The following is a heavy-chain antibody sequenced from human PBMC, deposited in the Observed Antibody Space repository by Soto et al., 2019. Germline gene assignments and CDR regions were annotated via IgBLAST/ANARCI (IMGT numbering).Heavy chain of an antibody. D-gene: IGHD2-2*01. CDR2: ISGSGGST. CDR1: GFTFSSYA. J-gene: IGHJ4*02. V-gene: IGHV3-23*01. CDR3: AKGDDIVVVPAAHKTFFDY. Sequence: GGSLRLSCAASGFTFSSYAMSWVRQAPGKGLEWVSAISGSGGSTYYADSVKGRFTISRDNSKNTLYLQMNSLRAEDTAVYYCAKGDDIVVVPAAHKTFFDYWGQGTLVTVSS.